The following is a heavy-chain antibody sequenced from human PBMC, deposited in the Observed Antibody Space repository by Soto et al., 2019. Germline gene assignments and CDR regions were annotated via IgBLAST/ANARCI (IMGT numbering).Heavy chain of an antibody. CDR1: GGSINSGDYY. CDR3: GRDDKYGTSAFDY. J-gene: IGHJ4*02. D-gene: IGHD1-26*01. CDR2: INYSGTT. V-gene: IGHV4-30-4*01. Sequence: QVQLQESGPGLVKPSETLSLTCTVSGGSINSGDYYWSWIRQPPGKGLEWIGYINYSGTTYYKPSLKSRVTIPVDPSKNQFSLGLSSVTAGDTAVYYCGRDDKYGTSAFDYWGRGTLVTVSS.